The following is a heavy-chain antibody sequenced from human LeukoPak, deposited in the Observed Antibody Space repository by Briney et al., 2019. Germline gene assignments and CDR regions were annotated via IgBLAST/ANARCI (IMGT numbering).Heavy chain of an antibody. V-gene: IGHV4-39*01. CDR1: GFSISSSSDY. D-gene: IGHD6-13*01. CDR3: GGLYRLSSRVMDAFDI. Sequence: PSETLSLTCTVSGFSISSSSDYWGWMRQPPGKGLEWIGSIYYSGSTYYNPSLKSGVTISVNTSKNQFSLKLSSVTAADAAVYYCGGLYRLSSRVMDAFDIWGQGTMVTASS. CDR2: IYYSGST. J-gene: IGHJ3*02.